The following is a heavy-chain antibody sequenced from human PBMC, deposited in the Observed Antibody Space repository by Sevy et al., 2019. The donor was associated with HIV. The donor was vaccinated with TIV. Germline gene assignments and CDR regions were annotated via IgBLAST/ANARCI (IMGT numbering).Heavy chain of an antibody. CDR2: IYYSGST. Sequence: SETLSLTCTVSGASISSDTYYWSWIRQHPGKGLEWIGYIYYSGSTYYNPSLKSRVTISLDTSKNQFCLKLSSVTAADTAVYYCGRDPTRYATQQWGQGTLVTVSS. D-gene: IGHD5-12*01. V-gene: IGHV4-31*03. J-gene: IGHJ4*02. CDR1: GASISSDTYY. CDR3: GRDPTRYATQQ.